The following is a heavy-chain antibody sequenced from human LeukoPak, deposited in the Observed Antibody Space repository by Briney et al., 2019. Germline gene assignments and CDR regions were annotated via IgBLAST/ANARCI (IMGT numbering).Heavy chain of an antibody. CDR2: ISGSGGST. CDR1: GFTFSSYA. J-gene: IGHJ4*02. D-gene: IGHD3-22*01. V-gene: IGHV3-23*01. CDR3: AIAHYDSSGIFDY. Sequence: GGSLRLSCAASGFTFSSYAVSWVRQAPGKGLEWVSAISGSGGSTYYADSVKGRFTISRDNSKNTLYLRMNSLRAEDTAVYYCAIAHYDSSGIFDYWGQGTLVTVSS.